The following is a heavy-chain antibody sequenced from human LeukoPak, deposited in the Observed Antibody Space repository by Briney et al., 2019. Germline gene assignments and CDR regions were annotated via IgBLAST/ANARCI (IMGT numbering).Heavy chain of an antibody. CDR1: GGSISSYY. J-gene: IGHJ6*03. D-gene: IGHD3-3*01. Sequence: SETLSLTCTVSGGSISSYYWSWIRQPPEKGLEWIGYIYYSGSTNYNPSLKSRVTISVDTSKNQFSLELSSVTAADTAVYYCARQGYYDFWSDSYYMDVWGKGTTVTVSS. CDR3: ARQGYYDFWSDSYYMDV. V-gene: IGHV4-59*01. CDR2: IYYSGST.